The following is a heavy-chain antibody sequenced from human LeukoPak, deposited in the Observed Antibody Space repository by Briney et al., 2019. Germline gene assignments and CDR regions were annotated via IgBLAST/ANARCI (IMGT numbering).Heavy chain of an antibody. CDR1: GFTVSSNY. J-gene: IGHJ5*02. Sequence: GGSLRLSCAASGFTVSSNYMSWVRRAPGKGLEWVSVIYSGGSTYYADSVKGRFTISRHNSKNTLYLQMNSLRAEDTAVYYCARLYYYDSSGYYYPWGQGTLVTVSS. CDR3: ARLYYYDSSGYYYP. V-gene: IGHV3-53*04. D-gene: IGHD3-22*01. CDR2: IYSGGST.